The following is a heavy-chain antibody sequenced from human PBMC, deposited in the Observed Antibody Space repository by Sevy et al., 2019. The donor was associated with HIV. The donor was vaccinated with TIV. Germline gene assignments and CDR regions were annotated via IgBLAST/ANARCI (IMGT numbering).Heavy chain of an antibody. Sequence: GGSLRLSCAASGFTFSSYAMHWVRQVPGKGLEWVSAISYDGSNKYYADSVKGRFTISRDNSKNTLYLQMNSLRPEDTAVYYCARDLGQEQWLVRGNWLDPWGQGTLVTVSS. J-gene: IGHJ5*02. V-gene: IGHV3-30*04. D-gene: IGHD6-19*01. CDR1: GFTFSSYA. CDR2: ISYDGSNK. CDR3: ARDLGQEQWLVRGNWLDP.